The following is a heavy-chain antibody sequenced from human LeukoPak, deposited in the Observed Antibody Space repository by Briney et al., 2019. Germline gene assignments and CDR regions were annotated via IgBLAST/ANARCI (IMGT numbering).Heavy chain of an antibody. D-gene: IGHD5-18*01. Sequence: ASVKVSCKASGYTFTGYYMHWVRQAPGQGLEWMGWFNPNSGGTNYAHKFQGRVTMTRDTFISTAYMEPSRLRSDDTAVYYCARDQERYGYSYGYSPDYWGQGTLVTVSS. CDR2: FNPNSGGT. J-gene: IGHJ4*02. CDR3: ARDQERYGYSYGYSPDY. CDR1: GYTFTGYY. V-gene: IGHV1-2*02.